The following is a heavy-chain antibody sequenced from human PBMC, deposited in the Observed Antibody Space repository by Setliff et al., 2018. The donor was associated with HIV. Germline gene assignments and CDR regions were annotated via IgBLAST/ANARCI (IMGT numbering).Heavy chain of an antibody. V-gene: IGHV4-39*01. CDR3: AGLRPVVVY. J-gene: IGHJ4*02. Sequence: SETLSLTCTVSGGSISSSSYYWGWIRQPPGKGLEWIGSIYYSGSTYYNPSLKSRVSISVDTSKNQFSLKLSSVTAADTAVYYCAGLRPVVVYWGQGTLVTVSS. D-gene: IGHD2-15*01. CDR2: IYYSGST. CDR1: GGSISSSSYY.